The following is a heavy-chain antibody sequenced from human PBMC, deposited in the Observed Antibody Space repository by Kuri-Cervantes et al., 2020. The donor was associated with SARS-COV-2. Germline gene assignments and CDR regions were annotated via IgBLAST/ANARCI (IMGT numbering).Heavy chain of an antibody. D-gene: IGHD3-3*01. CDR3: ARELTYYDFWSGYSPAYYFDY. J-gene: IGHJ4*02. CDR2: IYTSGST. V-gene: IGHV4-61*05. CDR1: GDSISSSRYY. Sequence: SETLSLTCTVSGDSISSSRYYWGWIRQPPGKGLEWIGRIYTSGSTNYNPSLKSRVTMSVDTSKNQLSLKLSSVTAADTAVYYCARELTYYDFWSGYSPAYYFDYWGQGTLVTVSS.